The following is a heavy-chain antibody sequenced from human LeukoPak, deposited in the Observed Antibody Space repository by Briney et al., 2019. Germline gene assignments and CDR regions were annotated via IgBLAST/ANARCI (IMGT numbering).Heavy chain of an antibody. D-gene: IGHD3/OR15-3a*01. Sequence: GGSLRLSCAASGFNFIDYSMNWVRQAPGKGLEWISYIGISSGNTKYADSVKGRFTISRDKARNSLYLQMNSLRAEDTAVYYCARRSTDGFGPYYMDVWGKGTTVTVSS. J-gene: IGHJ6*03. V-gene: IGHV3-48*01. CDR1: GFNFIDYS. CDR3: ARRSTDGFGPYYMDV. CDR2: IGISSGNT.